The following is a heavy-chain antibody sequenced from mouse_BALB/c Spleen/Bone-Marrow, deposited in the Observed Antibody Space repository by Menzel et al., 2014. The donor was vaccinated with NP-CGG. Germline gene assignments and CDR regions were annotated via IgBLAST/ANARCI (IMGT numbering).Heavy chain of an antibody. CDR3: SRGRRDALDY. V-gene: IGHV1S81*02. CDR1: GYTFTSYY. J-gene: IGHJ4*01. CDR2: INPSNGGT. Sequence: QVQLQQSGAELVKPGASVKLSCKASGYTFTSYYMYWVKQRPGQGLEWFGEINPSNGGTNFNEKFKNKATLTVDKSSSTAYMQLCSLTSEDSAVYYCSRGRRDALDYWGQGTSVTVSS.